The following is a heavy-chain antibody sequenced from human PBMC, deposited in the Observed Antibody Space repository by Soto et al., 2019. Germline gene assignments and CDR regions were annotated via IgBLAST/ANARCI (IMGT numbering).Heavy chain of an antibody. CDR1: GLTVSSNY. J-gene: IGHJ4*02. Sequence: QPGGSLRLSCAASGLTVSSNYMSWVRQAPGKGLEWVSVIYSGGSTFYADSVKGRFTISRDNSKNMVYLQMNRMRAEDTAVYYCAREWPHLDCWGQGTLVTVSS. CDR2: IYSGGST. V-gene: IGHV3-53*01. CDR3: AREWPHLDC.